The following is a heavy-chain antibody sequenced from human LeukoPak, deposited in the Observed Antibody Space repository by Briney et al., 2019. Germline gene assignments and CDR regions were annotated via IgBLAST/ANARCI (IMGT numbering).Heavy chain of an antibody. J-gene: IGHJ4*02. Sequence: SETLSLTCTVSGDSVSSGDYHWSWIRQPPGKGLEWIGNISNSGNTYYNPSLKSRVTISVDTSKNQFSLKLSSVTAADTAVYYCARWQYWDTGGYFDYWGQGTLVTVSS. CDR1: GDSVSSGDYH. D-gene: IGHD2-8*02. CDR2: ISNSGNT. CDR3: ARWQYWDTGGYFDY. V-gene: IGHV4-61*08.